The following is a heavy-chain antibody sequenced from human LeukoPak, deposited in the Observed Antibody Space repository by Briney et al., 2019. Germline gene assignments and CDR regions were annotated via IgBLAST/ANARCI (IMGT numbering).Heavy chain of an antibody. CDR3: ARWRTYIQGFFDP. D-gene: IGHD1/OR15-1a*01. V-gene: IGHV3-7*05. CDR2: IKGDGSDK. Sequence: PGGSLRLSCAASGFTFTSYWMDWVRQAPGKGLEWVAHIKGDGSDKGYVDSVKGRFTISRDNAKNSLYLQMNSLRAEDTAVYYCARWRTYIQGFFDPWGQGTLVTVSS. J-gene: IGHJ5*02. CDR1: GFTFTSYW.